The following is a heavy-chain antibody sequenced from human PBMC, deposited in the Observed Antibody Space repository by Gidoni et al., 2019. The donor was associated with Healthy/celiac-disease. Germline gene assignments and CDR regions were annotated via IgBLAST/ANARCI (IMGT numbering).Heavy chain of an antibody. D-gene: IGHD3-22*01. J-gene: IGHJ3*02. CDR2: IYHSGST. CDR1: GYSISSGYY. CDR3: ARREIVGDDAFDI. V-gene: IGHV4-38-2*01. Sequence: QVQLQESGPGLVKPSETLSLTCAVSGYSISSGYYWGWIRQPPGKGLEWIGSIYHSGSTYYNPSLKSRVTISVDTSKNQFSLKLSSVTAADTAVYYCARREIVGDDAFDIWGQGTMVTVSS.